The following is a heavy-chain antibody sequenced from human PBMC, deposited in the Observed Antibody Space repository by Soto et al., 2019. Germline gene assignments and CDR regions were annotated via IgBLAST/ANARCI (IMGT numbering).Heavy chain of an antibody. V-gene: IGHV3-21*01. CDR2: ISSSGDT. D-gene: IGHD4-4*01. J-gene: IGHJ4*02. Sequence: PGGSLRLSCAVSGFAFSSYSVNWVRQAPGKGLEWISSISSSGDTYYTDSLKGRLAISRDNAKNSLYLQMTSLRVEDTAVYYCARGADYTNSNFDYWGQGTLVTVSS. CDR1: GFAFSSYS. CDR3: ARGADYTNSNFDY.